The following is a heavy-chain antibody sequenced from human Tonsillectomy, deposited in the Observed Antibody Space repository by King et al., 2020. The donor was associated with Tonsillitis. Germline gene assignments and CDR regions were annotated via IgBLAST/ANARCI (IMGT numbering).Heavy chain of an antibody. J-gene: IGHJ4*02. Sequence: VQLVESGGGVVQPGRSLRLSCAASGFTFSSYGMHWVRHAPGKGLEWVAGISYDGSNKYYADSVKGRFTISRDNSKNTLYLQMNSLRTEDTAVYYCARGSGSYYFPPDYWGQGTLVPVSS. CDR2: ISYDGSNK. D-gene: IGHD3-10*01. CDR3: ARGSGSYYFPPDY. CDR1: GFTFSSYG. V-gene: IGHV3-30*03.